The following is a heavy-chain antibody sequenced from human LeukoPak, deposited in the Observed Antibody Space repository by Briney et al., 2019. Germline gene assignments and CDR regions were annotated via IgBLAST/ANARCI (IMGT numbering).Heavy chain of an antibody. CDR3: ASCNSAWDYFDY. D-gene: IGHD2/OR15-2a*01. CDR1: GFTFSSYG. Sequence: GGSLRLSCAASGFTFSSYGMHWVRQAPGKGLEWVSVIYSGGRTFYADSVKGRFTISRDNSKNTLYLQMNSLRVEETAMYYCASCNSAWDYFDYWGQGTLVAVSS. CDR2: IYSGGRT. V-gene: IGHV3-NL1*01. J-gene: IGHJ4*02.